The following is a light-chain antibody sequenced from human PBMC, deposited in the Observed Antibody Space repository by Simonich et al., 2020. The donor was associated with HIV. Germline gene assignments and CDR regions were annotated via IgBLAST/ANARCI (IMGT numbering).Light chain of an antibody. CDR3: SSYTNTNTWV. J-gene: IGLJ3*02. CDR1: SRDFDNYEY. CDR2: DVN. Sequence: QSALTQPASVSGSPGQSITISCTGTSRDFDNYEYVSWYQQHPGKAPKLMIYDVNKRPSGVSNRFSAFKSGDTASLTISGLQAEDEADYYCSSYTNTNTWVFGGGTKLTVL. V-gene: IGLV2-14*01.